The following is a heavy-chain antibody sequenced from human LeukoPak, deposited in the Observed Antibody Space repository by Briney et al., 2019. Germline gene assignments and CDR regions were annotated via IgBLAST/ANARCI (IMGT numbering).Heavy chain of an antibody. V-gene: IGHV4-61*01. Sequence: SETLSHTCTVSGGSVSSRRHYWNWVRQPPGKGLEWIGYIHDSGSTNYKSSLKSRVTISVDTSKNQFSLKLTSVTTADTAVYYCAGGQEGVLTRYYNGMDVWGQGTPVTVS. D-gene: IGHD2-8*01. CDR1: GGSVSSRRHY. CDR2: IHDSGST. J-gene: IGHJ6*02. CDR3: AGGQEGVLTRYYNGMDV.